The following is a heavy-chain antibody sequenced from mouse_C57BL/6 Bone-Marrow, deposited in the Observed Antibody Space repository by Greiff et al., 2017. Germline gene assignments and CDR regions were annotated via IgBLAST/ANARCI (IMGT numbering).Heavy chain of an antibody. J-gene: IGHJ4*01. V-gene: IGHV1-52*01. D-gene: IGHD2-3*01. Sequence: QVQLQQPGAELVRPGSSVKLSCTASGYTFTSYWMHWVKQRPIQGLEWIGNIDPSDSETHYNQKFKDKATLTVDKSSSTAYMQLSSLTSEDSAVYYCAREIYVGYYGAWGQGTSVTVSS. CDR2: IDPSDSET. CDR1: GYTFTSYW. CDR3: AREIYVGYYGA.